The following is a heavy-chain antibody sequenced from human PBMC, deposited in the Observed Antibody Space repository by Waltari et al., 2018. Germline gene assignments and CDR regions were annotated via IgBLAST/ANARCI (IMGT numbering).Heavy chain of an antibody. D-gene: IGHD2-15*01. CDR1: GGTFSTSV. V-gene: IGHV1-69*04. Sequence: QVQLAQSGAEVKKPGSSVKVSCTASGGTFSTSVIVWVRPVAGHGLEWVGKIDPIPGTAKYSQTFQGRVTLSADTSTNTAYMELNSLTSEDTAVYYCARILMVVGDSSGMDAWGQGTAVTVAS. J-gene: IGHJ6*02. CDR2: IDPIPGTA. CDR3: ARILMVVGDSSGMDA.